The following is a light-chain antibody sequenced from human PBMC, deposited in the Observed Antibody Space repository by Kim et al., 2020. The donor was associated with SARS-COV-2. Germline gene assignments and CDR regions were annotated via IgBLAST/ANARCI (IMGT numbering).Light chain of an antibody. V-gene: IGKV3-20*01. CDR1: QSVSTNY. Sequence: LSPGERATLSCRASQSVSTNYLAWYQQKPGQAPRLLIYGASNRAAGIPDRFSGSGSGTDFTLTIGRLEPEDFAVYYCQQYGSSSYTFGQGTKLEI. CDR2: GAS. J-gene: IGKJ2*01. CDR3: QQYGSSSYT.